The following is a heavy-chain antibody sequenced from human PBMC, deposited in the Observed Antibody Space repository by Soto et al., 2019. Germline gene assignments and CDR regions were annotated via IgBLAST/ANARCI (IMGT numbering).Heavy chain of an antibody. J-gene: IGHJ4*02. D-gene: IGHD4-17*01. CDR3: ARAHDYGDYGTFDY. CDR2: ISAYNGNT. CDR1: GYTFTSYC. V-gene: IGHV1-18*01. Sequence: GASVKVSCKASGYTFTSYCVSWVRQAPGQGLEWMGWISAYNGNTNYAQKLQGRVTMTTDTSTSTAYMELRSLRSDDTAVYYCARAHDYGDYGTFDYWGQGTLVTVSS.